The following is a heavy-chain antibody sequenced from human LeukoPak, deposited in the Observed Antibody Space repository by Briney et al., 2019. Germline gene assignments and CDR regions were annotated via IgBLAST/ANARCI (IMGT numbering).Heavy chain of an antibody. CDR1: GYSFTSYG. J-gene: IGHJ4*02. Sequence: ASVKVSCKASGYSFTSYGISWVRQAPGQGLEWMGWISAYNGNTNYAQRLQGRVTMTTDTSTSTAYMELSSLRSEDTAVYYCARGVDYYDSSGYFFDYWGQGTLVTVSS. CDR3: ARGVDYYDSSGYFFDY. CDR2: ISAYNGNT. D-gene: IGHD3-22*01. V-gene: IGHV1-18*01.